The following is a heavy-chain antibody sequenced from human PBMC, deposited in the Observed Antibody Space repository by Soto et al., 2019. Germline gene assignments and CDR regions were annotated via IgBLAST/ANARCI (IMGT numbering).Heavy chain of an antibody. V-gene: IGHV3-30-3*01. J-gene: IGHJ4*02. Sequence: QVQLVESGGGVVQPGRSLRLSCAASGFSFSISPMHWVRQAPGKGPEWVALISYDGTKKFYADSVKGRFTISRDNSKCTLYLQVDSLRPEDAAVYYCARDPKTSGGQHWAFNYFDSWGQGTLVTVSS. CDR2: ISYDGTKK. CDR3: ARDPKTSGGQHWAFNYFDS. CDR1: GFSFSISP. D-gene: IGHD7-27*01.